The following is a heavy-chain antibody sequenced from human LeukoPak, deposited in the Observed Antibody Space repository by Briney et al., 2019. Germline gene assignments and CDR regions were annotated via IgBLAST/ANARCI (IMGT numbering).Heavy chain of an antibody. CDR1: GFTFSSYE. D-gene: IGHD3-22*01. V-gene: IGHV3-48*03. Sequence: GGSLRLSCAASGFTFSSYEMNWVRQAPGKGLEWVSYISSSGSNINYADSVKGRFTISREDAKNTLYLQIDRLSAEDTAVYYCAKEDATADSSGYYYANWGQGTLVTVSS. CDR2: ISSSGSNI. CDR3: AKEDATADSSGYYYAN. J-gene: IGHJ4*02.